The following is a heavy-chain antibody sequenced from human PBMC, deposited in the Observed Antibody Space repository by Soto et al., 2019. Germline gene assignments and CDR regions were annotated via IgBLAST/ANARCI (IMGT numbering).Heavy chain of an antibody. D-gene: IGHD6-13*01. Sequence: QVQLVQSGAEVKKPGSSVKVSCKASGGTFSSYTISWVRQAPGQGLEWMGRIIPILGIANYAQKFQGRVTITADKSTSTDYMELSSLRSEDTAVYYCAATGYSSSWSHRVWGQGTLVTVSS. CDR2: IIPILGIA. CDR3: AATGYSSSWSHRV. V-gene: IGHV1-69*02. J-gene: IGHJ4*02. CDR1: GGTFSSYT.